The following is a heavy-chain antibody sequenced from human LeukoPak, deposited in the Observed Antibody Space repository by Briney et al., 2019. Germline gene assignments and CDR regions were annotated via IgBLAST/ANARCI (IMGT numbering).Heavy chain of an antibody. CDR1: GFTFDDYA. D-gene: IGHD3-22*01. CDR3: TKGYDSSGYYYFNL. J-gene: IGHJ4*02. Sequence: PGGSLRLSXAASGFTFDDYAMHWVRHAPGKGLEWVASISWNSVSIGYAESVKGRFTISRDNGKNSLYLQVNSVRVEDTALYYCTKGYDSSGYYYFNLWGQGTQVTASS. CDR2: ISWNSVSI. V-gene: IGHV3-9*01.